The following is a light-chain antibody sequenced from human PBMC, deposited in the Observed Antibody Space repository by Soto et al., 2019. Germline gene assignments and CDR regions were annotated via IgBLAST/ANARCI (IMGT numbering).Light chain of an antibody. V-gene: IGLV1-44*01. CDR3: STWDDSLNGPV. Sequence: QPVLTQPPSASGTTGQRVTISCSGSGSNLGDNTVNWYQQLPGTAPKLLIYRNNRRPSEVPDRFSGSKSGTSASLAISGLQSDDEADYYCSTWDDSLNGPVFGGGTQLTVL. CDR2: RNN. J-gene: IGLJ3*02. CDR1: GSNLGDNT.